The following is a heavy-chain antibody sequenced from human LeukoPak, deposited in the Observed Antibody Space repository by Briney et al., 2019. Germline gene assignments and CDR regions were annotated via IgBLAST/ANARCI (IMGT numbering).Heavy chain of an antibody. CDR3: ARGKIAAAGTFVY. D-gene: IGHD6-13*01. V-gene: IGHV1-8*01. CDR1: GYTFTSYD. CDR2: MNPNSGNT. J-gene: IGHJ4*02. Sequence: ASVKVSCKASGYTFTSYDINWVQQATGQGLEWMGWMNPNSGNTGYAQKFQGRVTMTRNTSISTAYMELSSLRSEDTAVYYCARGKIAAAGTFVYWGQGTLVTVSS.